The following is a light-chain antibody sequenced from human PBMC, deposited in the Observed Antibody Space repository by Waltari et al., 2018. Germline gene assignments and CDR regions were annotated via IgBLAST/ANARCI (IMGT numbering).Light chain of an antibody. J-gene: IGLJ2*01. Sequence: QTVVTQEPSLTVSPGGTVPLTCASSTGAVTSNYWPNWFQQKPGQAPRALIYSTTNKYSWSPARFSGSILGDKAALTLSGVQPEDEADYYCLLYYGGTQLVFGGGTKLTVL. V-gene: IGLV7-43*01. CDR3: LLYYGGTQLV. CDR1: TGAVTSNYW. CDR2: STT.